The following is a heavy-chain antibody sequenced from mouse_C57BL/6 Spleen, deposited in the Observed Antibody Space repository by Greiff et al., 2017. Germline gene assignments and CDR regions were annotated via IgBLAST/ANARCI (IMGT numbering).Heavy chain of an antibody. V-gene: IGHV10-3*01. CDR3: VRDPDY. CDR2: IRSKSSNQAT. CDR1: GFTFNTYA. J-gene: IGHJ4*01. Sequence: EVQLQQSGGGLVQPKGSLKLSCAASGFTFNTYAMHWVRQAPGKGLDGVARIRSKSSNQATYNADSVKDRFTISGDNSQSVLYLQMNNLEAEDTAMYYCVRDPDYWGQGTSVTVSS.